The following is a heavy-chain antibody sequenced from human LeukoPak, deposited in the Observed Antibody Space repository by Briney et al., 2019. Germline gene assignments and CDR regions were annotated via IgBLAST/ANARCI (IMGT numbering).Heavy chain of an antibody. V-gene: IGHV1-2*02. Sequence: ASVKVSCKTSGFTFTGCYLHWVRQAPGQGLEWMGWINPNSGGTNYAQKFQGRVTMTRDTSISTAYMELSRLTSDDTAVYFCARDFRKWLRFVYWGQGTLVTVSS. CDR2: INPNSGGT. CDR3: ARDFRKWLRFVY. CDR1: GFTFTGCY. J-gene: IGHJ4*02. D-gene: IGHD5-12*01.